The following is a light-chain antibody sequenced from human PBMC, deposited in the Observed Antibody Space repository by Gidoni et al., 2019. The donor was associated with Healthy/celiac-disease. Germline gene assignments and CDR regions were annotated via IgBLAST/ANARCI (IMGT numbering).Light chain of an antibody. V-gene: IGKV1-39*01. CDR3: QQSYSTPQCT. CDR2: AAS. J-gene: IGKJ4*02. CDR1: QSISSY. Sequence: DIQMTQSPSSLSASVGARVTITCRASQSISSYLHWYQQKPGKAPKLLIYAASSLQSGVPSRFSGSGSGTDFTLTISSLQPEDFATYYCQQSYSTPQCTFGGGTKVEIK.